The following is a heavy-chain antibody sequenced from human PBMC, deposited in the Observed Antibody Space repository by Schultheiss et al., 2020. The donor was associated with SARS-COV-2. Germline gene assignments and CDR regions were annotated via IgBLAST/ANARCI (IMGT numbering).Heavy chain of an antibody. Sequence: GGSLRLSCAASGFTFSSYSMNWVRQAPGKGLEWVSSISSSSSYIYYADSVKGRFTISRDNAKNSLYLQMNSLRAEDTAVYYCARDFPRSYYYDSSGLFDYWGQGTLVTVSS. D-gene: IGHD3-22*01. CDR2: ISSSSSYI. CDR1: GFTFSSYS. CDR3: ARDFPRSYYYDSSGLFDY. V-gene: IGHV3-21*01. J-gene: IGHJ4*02.